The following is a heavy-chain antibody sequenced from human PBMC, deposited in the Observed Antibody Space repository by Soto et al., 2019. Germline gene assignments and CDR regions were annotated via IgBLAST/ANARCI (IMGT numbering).Heavy chain of an antibody. J-gene: IGHJ6*02. CDR2: ISTGSSTI. D-gene: IGHD1-26*01. CDR3: ARVRAGAANGYYGMDV. Sequence: GGSLRLSCRASGFTLSDYEMHWVRQAPGKGLEWVSYISTGSSTIYYADSVKGRFTIPRDNAENSLFLEMKSLRPEDTAVYYCARVRAGAANGYYGMDVWGQGTTVTVSS. V-gene: IGHV3-48*03. CDR1: GFTLSDYE.